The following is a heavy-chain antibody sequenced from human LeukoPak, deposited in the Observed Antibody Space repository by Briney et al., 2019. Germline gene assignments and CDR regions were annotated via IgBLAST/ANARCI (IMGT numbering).Heavy chain of an antibody. Sequence: GSLRLSCAASGFTFSSDSMNWVRQAPGKGLEWVSSISSSSSYIYYADSVKGRVTISRDNAKNSLYLQMNSLRAEDTAVYYCARVQGSWVSGDSGNWGQGTLVTVSS. D-gene: IGHD1-14*01. CDR1: GFTFSSDS. CDR3: ARVQGSWVSGDSGN. J-gene: IGHJ4*02. CDR2: ISSSSSYI. V-gene: IGHV3-21*01.